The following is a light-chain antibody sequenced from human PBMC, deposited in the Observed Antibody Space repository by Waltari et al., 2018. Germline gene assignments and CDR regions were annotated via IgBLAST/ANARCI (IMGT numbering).Light chain of an antibody. J-gene: IGKJ1*01. CDR1: QSVNGR. CDR2: GTS. Sequence: EIVLTQSPGTLSLSPGARVPLSCRASQSVNGRLVWYQQKPGQAPRLLIYGTSSRATGIPDRFSGSGSGTDFSLTISRLEPEDFAVYYCQQHGSLPATFGQGTKVEVK. CDR3: QQHGSLPAT. V-gene: IGKV3-20*01.